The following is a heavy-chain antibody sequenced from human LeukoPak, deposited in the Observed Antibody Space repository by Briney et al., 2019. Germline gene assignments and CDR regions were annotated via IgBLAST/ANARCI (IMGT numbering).Heavy chain of an antibody. CDR2: INSDGSSK. Sequence: GGSLRLYCAASGFTFSSYWMHWVRQAPGNGLVWVSHINSDGSSKNYADSVKGRFTISRDNAKKTLYLQMNSLRAEDTAVYYCARPGSAPYFFWGQGTLVTVSS. D-gene: IGHD1-14*01. CDR1: GFTFSSYW. V-gene: IGHV3-74*01. J-gene: IGHJ4*02. CDR3: ARPGSAPYFF.